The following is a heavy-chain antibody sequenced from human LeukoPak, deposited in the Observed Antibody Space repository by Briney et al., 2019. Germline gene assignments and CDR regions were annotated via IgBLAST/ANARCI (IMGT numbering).Heavy chain of an antibody. Sequence: ASVKVSCKASGYTFTSYYMHWVRQAPGQGLDGMGWMNPNSGNTGYAQKFQGRVTMTRNTSISTAYMELSSLRSEDTAVYHCARGLNKDYYDSSGYYYWGQGTLVTVSS. CDR3: ARGLNKDYYDSSGYYY. D-gene: IGHD3-22*01. CDR1: GYTFTSYY. J-gene: IGHJ4*02. V-gene: IGHV1-8*02. CDR2: MNPNSGNT.